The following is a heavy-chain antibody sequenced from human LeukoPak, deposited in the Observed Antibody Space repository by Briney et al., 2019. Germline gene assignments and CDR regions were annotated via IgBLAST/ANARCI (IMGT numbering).Heavy chain of an antibody. V-gene: IGHV4-34*08. CDR3: SRRRIAAHFTLYFYYGMDV. CDR1: GFTFSSYS. CDR2: INHSGST. J-gene: IGHJ6*02. D-gene: IGHD2/OR15-2a*01. Sequence: GSLRLSCAASGFTFSSYSMNWVRQPPGKGLEWIGEINHSGSTNYNPSLKSRVTISVDTSKNQFSLKLSSVTAADTAVYYCSRRRIAAHFTLYFYYGMDVWGQGTTVTVSS.